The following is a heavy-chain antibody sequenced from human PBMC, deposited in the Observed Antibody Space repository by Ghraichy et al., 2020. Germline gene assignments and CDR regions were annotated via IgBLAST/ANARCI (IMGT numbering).Heavy chain of an antibody. J-gene: IGHJ3*02. V-gene: IGHV5-51*01. Sequence: GESLNISCQGSAYSSTSYWIGWVRQMPGKGLEWMGIIYPGDSDTRYSPSFQGQVTISADKSISTAYLQWNSLKASDTAMYYCARRAYCSSTSCYTSDAFDIWGQGTMVTVSS. CDR2: IYPGDSDT. CDR1: AYSSTSYW. CDR3: ARRAYCSSTSCYTSDAFDI. D-gene: IGHD2-2*02.